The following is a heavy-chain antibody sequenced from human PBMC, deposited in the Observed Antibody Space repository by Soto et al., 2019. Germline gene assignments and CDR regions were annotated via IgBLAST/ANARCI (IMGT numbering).Heavy chain of an antibody. J-gene: IGHJ6*02. CDR2: IIPIFGTA. D-gene: IGHD3-10*01. Sequence: QVQLVQSGAEVKQPGSSVKVSCKASGGTFSSYAISWVRQAPGQGLEWMGGIIPIFGTADYAQKFRGRVTITADESTSTAYMELSSLRSEDTAVYYCALHYGSGSNYYYYGMDVWGQGTTVTVSS. CDR3: ALHYGSGSNYYYYGMDV. CDR1: GGTFSSYA. V-gene: IGHV1-69*12.